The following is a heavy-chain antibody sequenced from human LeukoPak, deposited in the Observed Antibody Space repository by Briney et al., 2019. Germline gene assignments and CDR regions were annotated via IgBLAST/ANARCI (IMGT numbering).Heavy chain of an antibody. CDR3: AKFISGYYLDYFDY. CDR1: GFTFSSYG. V-gene: IGHV3-33*06. Sequence: PGRSLRLSCAASGFTFSSYGMHWVRQAPGKGLEWVAVIWYDGSNKYYADSVKGRFTISRDNSKNTLYLQMNSLRAEDTAVYYCAKFISGYYLDYFDYWGQGTLVTVSS. J-gene: IGHJ4*02. D-gene: IGHD3-22*01. CDR2: IWYDGSNK.